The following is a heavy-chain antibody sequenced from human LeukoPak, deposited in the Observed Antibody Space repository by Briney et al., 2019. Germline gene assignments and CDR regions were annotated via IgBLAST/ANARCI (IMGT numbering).Heavy chain of an antibody. CDR3: ARHITMVRGVDMYYFDY. CDR1: GGSISSSNYY. D-gene: IGHD3-10*01. V-gene: IGHV4-39*07. J-gene: IGHJ4*02. Sequence: SETLSLTCTVSGGSISSSNYYWGWIRQPPGKGLEWIGSIYYSGSTYYSPSLKSRVTISVDTSKNQFSLKLSSVTAADTAVYYCARHITMVRGVDMYYFDYWGQGTLVTVSS. CDR2: IYYSGST.